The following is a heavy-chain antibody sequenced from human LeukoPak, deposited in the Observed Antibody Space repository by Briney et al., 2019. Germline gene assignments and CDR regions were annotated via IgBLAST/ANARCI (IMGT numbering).Heavy chain of an antibody. D-gene: IGHD4-17*01. CDR3: ARDYGHAFDI. J-gene: IGHJ3*02. CDR1: GFSFDDYA. V-gene: IGHV3-7*01. CDR2: IKQDGSEK. Sequence: GGSLRLSCAASGFSFDDYAMHWVRQAPGKGLEWVANIKQDGSEKYYVDSVKGRFTISRDNAKNSLYLQMNSLRAEDTAIYYCARDYGHAFDIWGQGTMVTVSS.